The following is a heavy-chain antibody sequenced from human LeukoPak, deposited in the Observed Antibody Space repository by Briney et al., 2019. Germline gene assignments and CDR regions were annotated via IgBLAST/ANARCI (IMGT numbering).Heavy chain of an antibody. CDR3: AKDLGPTVSHFDY. D-gene: IGHD4-17*01. V-gene: IGHV3-48*01. CDR2: ISSSSSTI. J-gene: IGHJ4*02. CDR1: GFTFSTYS. Sequence: GGSLRLSCAASGFTFSTYSMNWVRQAPGKRVRQAPGKGLEWISYISSSSSTIYYADSVKGRFTISRDNAKNTLYLQMNSLRAEDTAVYYCAKDLGPTVSHFDYWGQGTRVTVSS.